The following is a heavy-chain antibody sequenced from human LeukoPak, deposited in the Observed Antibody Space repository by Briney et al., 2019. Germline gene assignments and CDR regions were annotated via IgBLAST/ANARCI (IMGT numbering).Heavy chain of an antibody. V-gene: IGHV4-31*03. CDR3: ARGRSLYYFDY. CDR2: IYYSGST. CDR1: GGSISSGGYY. Sequence: SETLSLTCTVSGGSISSGGYYWSWIRQHPGKGLEWIGYIYYSGSTYYNPSLKSRVTISVDTSKNQFSLKLSSVTAADTAVYYCARGRSLYYFDYWGQGTLVTVSS. J-gene: IGHJ4*02.